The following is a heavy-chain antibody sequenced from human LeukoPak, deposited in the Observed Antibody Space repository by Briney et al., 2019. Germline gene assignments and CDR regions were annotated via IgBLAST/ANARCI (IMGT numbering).Heavy chain of an antibody. CDR1: GFTFSSYA. D-gene: IGHD3-16*01. Sequence: GGSLRLSCAASGFTFSSYAMHWVRQAPGKGLEWVAVISYDGSNKYYADSVKGRFTISSDNSKNTLYLQMNSLRAEDTAVYYCAREINDYDPYWGQGTLVTVSS. V-gene: IGHV3-30*03. J-gene: IGHJ4*02. CDR2: ISYDGSNK. CDR3: AREINDYDPY.